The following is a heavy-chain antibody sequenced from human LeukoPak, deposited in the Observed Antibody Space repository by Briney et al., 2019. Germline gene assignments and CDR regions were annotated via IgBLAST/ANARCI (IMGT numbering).Heavy chain of an antibody. CDR1: GFTFSDYS. V-gene: IGHV3-21*01. Sequence: NPGGSLRLSCAASGFTFSDYSMNWVRQAPGKGLEWVSSISRSSRHVYYAGSVKGRFTISRDNAKNSLYLRMNSLRAEDMAVYFCVRDLMGSGSTTAYLHHWGQGTLVTVSS. D-gene: IGHD1-1*01. CDR3: VRDLMGSGSTTAYLHH. J-gene: IGHJ1*01. CDR2: ISRSSRHV.